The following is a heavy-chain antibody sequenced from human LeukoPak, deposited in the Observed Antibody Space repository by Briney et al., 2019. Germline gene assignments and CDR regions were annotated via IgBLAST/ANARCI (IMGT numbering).Heavy chain of an antibody. CDR2: IIPIFGTA. CDR1: GGTFSSYA. Sequence: SVKLSCKASGGTFSSYAISWLRQAPGQGLEWMGGIIPIFGTANYAQKFQGRVTITADKSTSTAYMELSSLRSEDTAVYYCARGKAAGTGADYWGQGTLVTVSS. V-gene: IGHV1-69*06. CDR3: ARGKAAGTGADY. J-gene: IGHJ4*02. D-gene: IGHD6-13*01.